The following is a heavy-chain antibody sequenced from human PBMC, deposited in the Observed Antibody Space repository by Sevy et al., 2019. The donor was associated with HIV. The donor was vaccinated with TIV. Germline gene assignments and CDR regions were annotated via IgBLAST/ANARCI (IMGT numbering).Heavy chain of an antibody. Sequence: ASVEVSCKASGYTFASEGISWVRQPPGQGLEWMGWIGAYNGNANSAQKLQGRVTMTTDTSTSTAYMELSSLRSDDTVIYYCARVPTYYYGSATYFESWGQGTLVTVSS. CDR1: GYTFASEG. CDR3: ARVPTYYYGSATYFES. D-gene: IGHD3-10*01. CDR2: IGAYNGNA. J-gene: IGHJ4*02. V-gene: IGHV1-18*01.